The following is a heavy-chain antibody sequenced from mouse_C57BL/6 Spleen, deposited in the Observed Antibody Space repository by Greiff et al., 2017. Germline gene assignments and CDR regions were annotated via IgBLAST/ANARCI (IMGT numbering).Heavy chain of an antibody. CDR3: ARDTTVVADY. V-gene: IGHV3-6*01. D-gene: IGHD1-1*01. CDR1: GYSITSGYY. J-gene: IGHJ2*01. CDR2: ISYDGSN. Sequence: EVKLQESGPGLVKPSQSLSLTCSVTGYSITSGYYWNWIRQFPGNKLEWMGSISYDGSNNYNPALKNRISITRDTSKNQFFLKLNSVTTEDTATYYCARDTTVVADYWGQGTTLTVSS.